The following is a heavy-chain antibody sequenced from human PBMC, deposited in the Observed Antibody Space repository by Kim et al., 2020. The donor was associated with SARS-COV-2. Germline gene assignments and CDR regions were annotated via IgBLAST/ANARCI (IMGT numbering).Heavy chain of an antibody. V-gene: IGHV3-48*02. CDR3: ARDPTYDFWSGYSRSFDY. J-gene: IGHJ4*02. Sequence: KGRITISRDKAKNSLYLQMNSLRDEDTAVYYCARDPTYDFWSGYSRSFDYWGQGTLVTVSS. D-gene: IGHD3-3*01.